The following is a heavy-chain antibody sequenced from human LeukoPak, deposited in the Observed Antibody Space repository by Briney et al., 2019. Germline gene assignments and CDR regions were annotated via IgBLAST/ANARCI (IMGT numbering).Heavy chain of an antibody. V-gene: IGHV4-59*01. CDR2: IYYSGST. CDR3: ARDPIHVRGVAWGPKYGMDV. CDR1: GGSISSYY. D-gene: IGHD3-10*01. Sequence: SETLSLTCTVSGGSISSYYWSWIRQPPGKGLEWIGYIYYSGSTNYNPSLKSRVTISVDTSKNQFSLKLSSVTAADTAVYYCARDPIHVRGVAWGPKYGMDVWGQGTXVTVSS. J-gene: IGHJ6*02.